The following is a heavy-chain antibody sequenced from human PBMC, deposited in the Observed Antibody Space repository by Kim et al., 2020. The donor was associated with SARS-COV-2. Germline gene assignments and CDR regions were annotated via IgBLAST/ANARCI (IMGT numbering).Heavy chain of an antibody. V-gene: IGHV3-15*01. CDR1: GFTFSNAW. CDR3: TTDRPAYYDMLSGTNGIDV. CDR2: IKSKTDGGTT. Sequence: GGSLRLSCAASGFTFSNAWMSWVRQAPGKGLEWVGRIKSKTDGGTTDYAAPVKGRFTISRDDSKNTLYLQMNSLKTEDTAVYYVTTDRPAYYDMLSGTNGIDVCGQGTTVTVSS. D-gene: IGHD3-9*01. J-gene: IGHJ6*02.